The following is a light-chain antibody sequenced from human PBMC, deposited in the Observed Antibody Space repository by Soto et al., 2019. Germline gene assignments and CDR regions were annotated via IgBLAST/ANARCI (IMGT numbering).Light chain of an antibody. CDR3: SSYAVSKNVV. V-gene: IGLV2-8*01. Sequence: QSALTQPPSASGSPGQSVTISCTGTSGDVGGYNYVSWYQQHPGKAPKLMIYEVNKRPSGVPGRFSGPKSGNTASLTVSGLQAEDEADYYCSSYAVSKNVVFGGGTKLTVL. CDR1: SGDVGGYNY. J-gene: IGLJ2*01. CDR2: EVN.